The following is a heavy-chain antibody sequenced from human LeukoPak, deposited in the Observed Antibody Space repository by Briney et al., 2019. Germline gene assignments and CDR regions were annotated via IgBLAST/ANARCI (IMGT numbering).Heavy chain of an antibody. Sequence: GGSLRLSCAASGFTFSSDAMSCVRQAPGGRVEGGSGISGSGGSTYYADSVKGRFTISRDNSKNTLYLQMNSLRAEDTAVYYCAKAPVACGGDSYGFDCWGQGTQVTVSS. J-gene: IGHJ4*02. V-gene: IGHV3-23*01. CDR2: ISGSGGST. CDR3: AKAPVACGGDSYGFDC. D-gene: IGHD2-21*02. CDR1: GFTFSSDA.